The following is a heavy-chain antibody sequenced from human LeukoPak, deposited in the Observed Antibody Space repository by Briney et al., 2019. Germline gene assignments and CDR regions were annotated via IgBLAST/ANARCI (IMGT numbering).Heavy chain of an antibody. Sequence: GGSLRLSCAASGFTFSDFYMTWIRQAPGRGLEWVSYISSSGSTIYYGDSMKGRFTISRDNAKNSLYLQMNSLRAEDTAVYYCARDGRGGVSGYFDYWGQGTLVIVSS. CDR2: ISSSGSTI. J-gene: IGHJ4*02. D-gene: IGHD3-16*01. CDR1: GFTFSDFY. CDR3: ARDGRGGVSGYFDY. V-gene: IGHV3-11*01.